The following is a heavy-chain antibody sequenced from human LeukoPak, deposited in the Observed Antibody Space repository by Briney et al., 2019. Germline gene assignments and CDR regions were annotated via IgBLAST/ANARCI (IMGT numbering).Heavy chain of an antibody. CDR3: ARVGRVSIYPSYMDV. CDR2: ISDDGRDT. CDR1: VVTFSTFP. D-gene: IGHD6-6*01. V-gene: IGHV3-30*04. J-gene: IGHJ6*03. Sequence: PGGSLSLSCEVSVVTFSTFPMHWVGQTTAKRMDWRAVISDDGRDTYYADSVNGRFTISSTNSKNTLYLQMNSLSPEDTAVVYCARVGRVSIYPSYMDVWGKGTTVTVSS.